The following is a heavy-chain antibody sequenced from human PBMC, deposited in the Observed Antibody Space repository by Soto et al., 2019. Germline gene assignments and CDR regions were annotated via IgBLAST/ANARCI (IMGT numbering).Heavy chain of an antibody. CDR2: VTAGKGNT. J-gene: IGHJ5*01. CDR1: GYTFTAYT. D-gene: IGHD3-10*01. V-gene: IGHV1-3*01. Sequence: ASVKVSCKASGYTFTAYTIHWVRQAPGQRLEWMGWVTAGKGNTDYSQKFQGRVTITRDTYASTAYMELYSLRSEDTAVYYCARENPTQAGSYYDSWGQGTLVTVSS. CDR3: ARENPTQAGSYYDS.